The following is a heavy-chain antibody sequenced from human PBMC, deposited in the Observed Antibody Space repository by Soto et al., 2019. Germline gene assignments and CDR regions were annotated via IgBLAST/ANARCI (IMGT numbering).Heavy chain of an antibody. V-gene: IGHV3-30-3*01. CDR1: GFTFSSYA. Sequence: QVQLVESGGGVVQPGRSLRLSCAASGFTFSSYALHWVRQAPGKGLEWVAVISYDGNNKYYADSVKGRFTISRDNSKNPLYLRMNSLRAEDTAVYYCARDDGASEYSSGWYGWYFDLWGRGTLVTVSS. D-gene: IGHD6-19*01. J-gene: IGHJ2*01. CDR2: ISYDGNNK. CDR3: ARDDGASEYSSGWYGWYFDL.